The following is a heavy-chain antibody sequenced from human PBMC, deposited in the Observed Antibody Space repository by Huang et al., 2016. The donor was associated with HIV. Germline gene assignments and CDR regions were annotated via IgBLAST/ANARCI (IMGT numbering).Heavy chain of an antibody. Sequence: QVQLQESGPGLVKPSETLSLTCTVSGGSISTHYWSWIRQPPGKGLEWIGSIDYSGSTNYSPSRKSRGTIVLDTSKNQFSLRVNSVTAADTAMYYCARDHHDFWRGYRRMYFFDHWGQGTLVTVSS. J-gene: IGHJ4*02. CDR3: ARDHHDFWRGYRRMYFFDH. D-gene: IGHD3-3*01. CDR1: GGSISTHY. V-gene: IGHV4-59*11. CDR2: IDYSGST.